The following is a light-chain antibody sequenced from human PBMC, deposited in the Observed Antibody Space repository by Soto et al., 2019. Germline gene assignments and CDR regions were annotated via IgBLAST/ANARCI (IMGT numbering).Light chain of an antibody. CDR2: GAS. CDR1: QSVSTSN. J-gene: IGKJ2*01. CDR3: QQYDNSPYT. V-gene: IGKV3-20*01. Sequence: VLTQSPGTLSLSPGERATLPCRASQSVSTSNLAWYQKKPGQAPRVLIYGASTRATGIPDRFSGSGSGTDFTLTISRLEPEDFAVYYCQQYDNSPYTFGQGTNLEIK.